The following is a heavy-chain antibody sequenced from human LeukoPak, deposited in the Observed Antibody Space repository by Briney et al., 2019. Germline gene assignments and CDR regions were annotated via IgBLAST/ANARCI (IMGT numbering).Heavy chain of an antibody. V-gene: IGHV1-69*04. CDR3: ARDRTSFYYDSSGPTDMDV. Sequence: ASVKVSRKASGGTFSSYAISWVRQAPGQGLEWMGRIIPILGIANYAQKFQGRVTITADKSTSTAYMELSSLRSEDTAVYYCARDRTSFYYDSSGPTDMDVWGQGTTVTVSS. CDR1: GGTFSSYA. CDR2: IIPILGIA. J-gene: IGHJ6*02. D-gene: IGHD3-22*01.